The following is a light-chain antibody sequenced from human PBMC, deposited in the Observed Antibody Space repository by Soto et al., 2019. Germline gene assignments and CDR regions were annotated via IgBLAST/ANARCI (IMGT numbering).Light chain of an antibody. J-gene: IGKJ2*01. CDR3: QQYGSSSYT. V-gene: IGKV3-20*01. CDR2: GAS. CDR1: QSVSSTY. Sequence: EIVLTQSPGTLSLSPGERATLSCRASQSVSSTYLAWYQQNPGQAPRLLIYGASSRATGIPDRLSGSGSGTDFTLTISRLEPEAFAVYFCQQYGSSSYTFGQGTKLEIK.